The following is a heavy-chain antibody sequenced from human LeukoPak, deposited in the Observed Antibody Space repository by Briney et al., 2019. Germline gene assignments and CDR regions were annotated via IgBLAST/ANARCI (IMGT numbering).Heavy chain of an antibody. Sequence: PSQTLSLTCTVSGGSISSGGYYWSWIRQHPGKGLEWIGYIYYSGSTYYNPSLKSRVTISVDTSKNQSSLKLSSVTAADTAVYYCAREYDYGDLYYFDYWGQGTLVTVSS. D-gene: IGHD4-17*01. J-gene: IGHJ4*02. CDR1: GGSISSGGYY. CDR3: AREYDYGDLYYFDY. CDR2: IYYSGST. V-gene: IGHV4-31*03.